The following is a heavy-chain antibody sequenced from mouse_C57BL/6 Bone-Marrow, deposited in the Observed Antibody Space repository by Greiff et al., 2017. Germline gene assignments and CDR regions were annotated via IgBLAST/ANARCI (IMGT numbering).Heavy chain of an antibody. J-gene: IGHJ3*01. D-gene: IGHD4-1*02. CDR2: IRNKANGYTT. V-gene: IGHV7-3*01. Sequence: EVQLVESGGGLVQPGGSLSLSCAASGFTFTDYYMSWVRQPPGKALEWLGFIRNKANGYTTEYSSSVQDPFTISRDNSQSILYLEMNARRAEDSATYYCARQLGGFAYWGQGTLVTVSA. CDR3: ARQLGGFAY. CDR1: GFTFTDYY.